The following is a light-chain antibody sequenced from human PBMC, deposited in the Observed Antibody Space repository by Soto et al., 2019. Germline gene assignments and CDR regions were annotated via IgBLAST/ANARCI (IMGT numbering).Light chain of an antibody. CDR3: SSYAVSCYVR. CDR2: DVI. Sequence: QSVLTQPRSVSGSPGQSVTIPCTGTSSDIGGYDYVSWYQQHPGKAPKLMIYDVIKRPSGVPDRFSGSKSGNTASLTISGLQAEDEADYYCSSYAVSCYVRLGGGTKLTVL. CDR1: SSDIGGYDY. V-gene: IGLV2-11*01. J-gene: IGLJ2*01.